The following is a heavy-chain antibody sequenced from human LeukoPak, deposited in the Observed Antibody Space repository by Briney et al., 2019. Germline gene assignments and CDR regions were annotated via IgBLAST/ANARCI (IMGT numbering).Heavy chain of an antibody. V-gene: IGHV1-2*02. J-gene: IGHJ5*02. CDR2: INPNSGGT. CDR1: GYTFTGYY. D-gene: IGHD3-10*01. Sequence: ASVKVSCKASGYTFTGYYMHWVRQAPGQGLEWMGWINPNSGGTNYAQKFQGRVTMTRDTSISTAYMELSRLRSDDTAVYYCARVPGVRGVIILSWFDPWGQGTLVTASS. CDR3: ARVPGVRGVIILSWFDP.